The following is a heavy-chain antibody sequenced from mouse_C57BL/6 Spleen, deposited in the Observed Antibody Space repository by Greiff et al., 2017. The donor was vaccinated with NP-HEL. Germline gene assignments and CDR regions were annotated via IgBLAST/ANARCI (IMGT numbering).Heavy chain of an antibody. CDR2: IYYSGTI. J-gene: IGHJ1*03. Sequence: EVQLQQSGPGLVKPSQTVFLTCTVTGISITTGNYRWSWIRQFPGNKLEWIGYIYYSGTITYNPSLTSRTTITRDTPKNQFFLEMNSLTAEDTATYYCAREGRGGYFDVWGTGTTVTVSS. CDR1: GISITTGNYR. CDR3: AREGRGGYFDV. V-gene: IGHV3-5*01.